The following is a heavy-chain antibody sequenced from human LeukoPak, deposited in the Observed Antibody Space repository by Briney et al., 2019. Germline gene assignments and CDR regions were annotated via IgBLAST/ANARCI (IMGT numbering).Heavy chain of an antibody. CDR1: GFSLSTSGVG. V-gene: IGHV2-5*01. Sequence: SGPTLVKPTQTLTLTCTFSGFSLSTSGVGVGWIRQPPGKALEWLALIYWNDDKRYSPSLKSRLTITKDTSKNQVVLTMTNMDPVDTATYYCAHRRSIAVAGTFAGDDAFDIWGQGTMVTVSS. D-gene: IGHD6-19*01. CDR3: AHRRSIAVAGTFAGDDAFDI. J-gene: IGHJ3*02. CDR2: IYWNDDK.